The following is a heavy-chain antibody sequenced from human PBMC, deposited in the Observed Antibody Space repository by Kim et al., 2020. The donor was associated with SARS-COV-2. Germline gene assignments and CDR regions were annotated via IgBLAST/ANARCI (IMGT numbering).Heavy chain of an antibody. CDR3: ARDQVSYSSGWYPDY. J-gene: IGHJ4*02. D-gene: IGHD6-19*01. Sequence: DAVKGRFTISRDNSKNTLYLQMNSLRAEDTAVYYCARDQVSYSSGWYPDYWGQGTLVTVSS. V-gene: IGHV3-30*01.